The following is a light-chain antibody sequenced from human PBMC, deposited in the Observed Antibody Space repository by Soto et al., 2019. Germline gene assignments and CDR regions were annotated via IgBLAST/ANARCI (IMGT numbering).Light chain of an antibody. V-gene: IGKV3-15*01. CDR2: GAS. Sequence: EIVLTQSPGTLSLSPGERATLSCRASQSVSSSNLAWYQQKPGQPPRLLIYGASTRATGIPARFSGSGSGTEFTLTISSLQSVDFAVYYCQQYKNWPGTAGQVTKADMK. CDR3: QQYKNWPGT. CDR1: QSVSSSN. J-gene: IGKJ1*01.